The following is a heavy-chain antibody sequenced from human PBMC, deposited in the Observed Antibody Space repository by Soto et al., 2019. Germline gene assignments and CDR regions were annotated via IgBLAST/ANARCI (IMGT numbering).Heavy chain of an antibody. V-gene: IGHV3-21*06. CDR3: ARDFTYYGSGSYFDDY. J-gene: IGHJ4*02. CDR1: XFTFSDYT. D-gene: IGHD3-10*01. CDR2: ISSSSSYI. Sequence: EAQLVESGGGVVKPGGSLRLSCAASXFTFSDYTMYWVRQAPGKGLEWVSCISSSSSYIYYGDSVKGRFTISRDDAKNSLYLQMNSLRAEDTAVYYCARDFTYYGSGSYFDDYWGQGTLVTVSS.